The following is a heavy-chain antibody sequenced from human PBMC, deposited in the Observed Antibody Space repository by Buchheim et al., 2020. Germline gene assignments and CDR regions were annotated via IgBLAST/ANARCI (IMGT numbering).Heavy chain of an antibody. CDR3: ARGPYYSSGSYYRNNWFDP. CDR2: INHSGST. D-gene: IGHD3-10*01. Sequence: QVQLQQWGAGLLKPSETLSLTCAVYGGSFSGYYWSWIRQPPGKGLEWIGEINHSGSTNSNPSLKSRATISVDTSKHQFSLTLSSVTAADTAVYYCARGPYYSSGSYYRNNWFDPWGQGTL. J-gene: IGHJ5*02. CDR1: GGSFSGYY. V-gene: IGHV4-34*01.